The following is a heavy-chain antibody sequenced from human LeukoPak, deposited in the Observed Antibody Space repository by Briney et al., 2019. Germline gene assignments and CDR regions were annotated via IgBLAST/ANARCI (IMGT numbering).Heavy chain of an antibody. V-gene: IGHV3-21*01. CDR2: ISSSSSYI. CDR3: AREGSQLVPYYFDY. D-gene: IGHD6-13*01. J-gene: IGHJ4*02. CDR1: GFTFSSYS. Sequence: GSLRLSCAASGFTFSSYSMNWVRQAPGKGLEWVSSISSSSSYIYYADSVKGRFTISRDNAKNSLYLQMNSLRAEDTAVYYCAREGSQLVPYYFDYWGQGTLVTVSS.